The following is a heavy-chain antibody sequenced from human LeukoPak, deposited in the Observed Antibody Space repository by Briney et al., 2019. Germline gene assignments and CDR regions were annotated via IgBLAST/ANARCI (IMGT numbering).Heavy chain of an antibody. J-gene: IGHJ4*02. CDR1: GYTFTGYH. V-gene: IGHV1-2*06. CDR3: ARDQGSLTRSWYTGY. CDR2: INPNTGET. D-gene: IGHD6-13*01. Sequence: GASVKVSCKASGYTFTGYHIHWVRQAPEQGLEWMGRINPNTGETNFAQKFQGRVTMTRDTSITTAFMELSSLRPDDTAVYFCARDQGSLTRSWYTGYWGQGTQVTVSS.